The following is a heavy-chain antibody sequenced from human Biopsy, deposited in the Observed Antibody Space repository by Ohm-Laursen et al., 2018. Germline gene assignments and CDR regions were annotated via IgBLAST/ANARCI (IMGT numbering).Heavy chain of an antibody. Sequence: SETLSLTCAVYGDTFSGYYWGWLRQPPGKGLEWIGHVYYSGSTLYNSSLESRVTVSVDTSKNQFHLRLTSMSASDTAVYYCARHSLDDFWSGAHYYFDYWGLGTLVTVPS. J-gene: IGHJ4*02. V-gene: IGHV4-59*08. CDR1: GDTFSGYY. D-gene: IGHD3-3*01. CDR3: ARHSLDDFWSGAHYYFDY. CDR2: VYYSGST.